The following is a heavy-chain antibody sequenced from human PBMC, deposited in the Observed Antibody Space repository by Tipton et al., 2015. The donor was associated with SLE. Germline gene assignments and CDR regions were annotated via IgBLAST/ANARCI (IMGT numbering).Heavy chain of an antibody. J-gene: IGHJ2*01. CDR2: IYSSGDR. D-gene: IGHD4-17*01. CDR3: ARGSDGEYVRYFDV. V-gene: IGHV4-4*07. CDR1: GGSISFDY. Sequence: TPSLTCTVSGGSISFDYWSWFRQSAGRGLEWIGRIYSSGDRDYNPSLRSRVTMSIDASQNRVSLRLKAVSAADTAVYYCARGSDGEYVRYFDVWGPGTLVTVSS.